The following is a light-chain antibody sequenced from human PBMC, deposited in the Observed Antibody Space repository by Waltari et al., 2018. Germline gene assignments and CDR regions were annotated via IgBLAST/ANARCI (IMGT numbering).Light chain of an antibody. CDR2: WAF. J-gene: IGKJ5*01. Sequence: DIVMTQSPDSLAVSLGERATINCKSSQSVLYSSNNKNYLAWYQQKPGQPPKLLIYWAFPRESGVPDRFSGSGSGTDFTLTISSLQAEDVAVYYCQQYASTPLTFGQGTRLEIK. V-gene: IGKV4-1*01. CDR3: QQYASTPLT. CDR1: QSVLYSSNNKNY.